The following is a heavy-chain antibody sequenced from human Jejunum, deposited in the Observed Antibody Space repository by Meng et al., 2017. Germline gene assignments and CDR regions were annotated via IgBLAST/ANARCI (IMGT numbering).Heavy chain of an antibody. D-gene: IGHD2-15*01. CDR1: GGSISSSSYY. CDR3: AREPCSGATSSGNFDY. J-gene: IGHJ4*02. V-gene: IGHV4-39*07. CDR2: IYSTGNA. Sequence: SETLSLTCSVSGGSISSSSYYWGWIRQTPEKGLEWIGSIYSTGNAHYNPSLKSRVTISLDTSKNQLSLRLSSVTAADTAVYYCAREPCSGATSSGNFDYWGQGTLVTVSS.